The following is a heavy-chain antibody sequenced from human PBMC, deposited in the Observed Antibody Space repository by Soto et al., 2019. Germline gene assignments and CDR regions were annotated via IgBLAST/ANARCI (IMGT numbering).Heavy chain of an antibody. CDR3: ARVYYDSSGYYYALDY. D-gene: IGHD3-22*01. CDR1: GFTFSDHY. J-gene: IGHJ4*02. V-gene: IGHV3-72*01. CDR2: TRNKANSYTT. Sequence: GGSLRLSCAASGFTFSDHYMDWVRQAPGKGLEWVGRTRNKANSYTTEYAASVKGRFTISRDDSKNSLYLQMNSLKTEDTAVYCCARVYYDSSGYYYALDYWGQGTLVTVSS.